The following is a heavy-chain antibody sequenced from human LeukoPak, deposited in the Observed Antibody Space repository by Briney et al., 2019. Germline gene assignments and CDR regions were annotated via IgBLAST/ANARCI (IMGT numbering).Heavy chain of an antibody. V-gene: IGHV5-51*01. CDR1: GYSFTSYW. CDR2: IYPGDSDT. D-gene: IGHD5-24*01. J-gene: IGHJ4*02. Sequence: GESLKTSCKGSGYSFTSYWIGWVRQLPGKGLERMGIIYPGDSDTRYSPSFQGQVTISADKSISTAFLQWSSLKASDTAMYYCARAERRWLQLRGAGYWGQGTLVTVSS. CDR3: ARAERRWLQLRGAGY.